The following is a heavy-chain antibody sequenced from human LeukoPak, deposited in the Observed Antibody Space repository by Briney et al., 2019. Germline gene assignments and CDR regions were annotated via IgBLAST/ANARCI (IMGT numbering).Heavy chain of an antibody. J-gene: IGHJ6*02. CDR1: GFTFSDYY. D-gene: IGHD2-2*01. V-gene: IGHV3-11*03. Sequence: GGSLRLSCAASGFTFSDYYMSWIRQAPGKGLEWVSYISSSSSYTNYANSVKGRFTISRDNAKNSLYLQMNSLRAEDTAVYYCARRYCSSTSCYPYGMDVWGQGTTVTVSS. CDR2: ISSSSSYT. CDR3: ARRYCSSTSCYPYGMDV.